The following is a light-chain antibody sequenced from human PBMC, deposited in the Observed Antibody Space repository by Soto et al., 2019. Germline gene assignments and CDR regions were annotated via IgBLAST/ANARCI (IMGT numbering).Light chain of an antibody. CDR3: AAWDNSLSAVL. V-gene: IGLV1-51*01. CDR1: NSNIGNNY. CDR2: DNN. Sequence: QSVLTQPPSVSAAPGQKVTISCSGANSNIGNNYVSWYQQFPGTAPQLLIYDNNKRPSGIPDRFSGSKSGTSATLVITGLQTGYEADFYCAAWDNSLSAVLFGGGTKVTVL. J-gene: IGLJ2*01.